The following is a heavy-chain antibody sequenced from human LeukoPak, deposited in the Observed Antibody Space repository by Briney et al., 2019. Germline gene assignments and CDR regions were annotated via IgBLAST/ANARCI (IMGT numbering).Heavy chain of an antibody. CDR2: IYYSGST. CDR3: ARHPGAAVAGYWYFDL. CDR1: GGSISSGSYY. Sequence: SETLSLTCTVSGGSISSGSYYWSWIRQPAGKGLEWIGSIYYSGSTYYNPSLKSRVTISVDTSKDQFSLKLSSVTAADTAVYYCARHPGAAVAGYWYFDLWGRGTLVTVSS. J-gene: IGHJ2*01. V-gene: IGHV4-39*01. D-gene: IGHD6-19*01.